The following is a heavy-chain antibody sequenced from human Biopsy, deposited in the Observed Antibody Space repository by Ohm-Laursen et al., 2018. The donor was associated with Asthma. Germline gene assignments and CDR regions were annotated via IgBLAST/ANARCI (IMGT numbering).Heavy chain of an antibody. CDR3: ARGPELDV. CDR1: PGSFSGFF. J-gene: IGHJ6*02. Sequence: SETLSLTCDVYPGSFSGFFWTWIRQSPGKGLEWIGETNERGVTNNNPSLKSRVIISIDTYWNRVSLKLTSVTAADTAVYYCARGPELDVWGQGTTVTVCS. V-gene: IGHV4-34*01. CDR2: TNERGVT.